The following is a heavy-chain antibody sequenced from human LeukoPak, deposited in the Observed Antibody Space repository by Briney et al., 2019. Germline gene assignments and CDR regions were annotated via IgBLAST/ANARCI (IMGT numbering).Heavy chain of an antibody. CDR3: ARDWARIAVAGTGYYYYGMDV. V-gene: IGHV1-69*04. CDR1: GGTFSSYA. D-gene: IGHD6-19*01. CDR2: IIPILGIA. J-gene: IGHJ6*02. Sequence: ASVKVSCKASGGTFSSYAISWVRQAPGQGLEWMGRIIPILGIANYAQKFQGRVTITADKSTSTAYMELSSLRSEDTAVYYCARDWARIAVAGTGYYYYGMDVWGQGTTVTVSS.